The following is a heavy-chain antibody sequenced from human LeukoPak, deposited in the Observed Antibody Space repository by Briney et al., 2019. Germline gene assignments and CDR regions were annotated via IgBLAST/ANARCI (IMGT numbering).Heavy chain of an antibody. Sequence: SVKVSCKAFGATLNIGHAFIWARQAPGQGFQWMGRIIPFLGEVNYAQNFQGRVSFTADKSTATMYMEMKGLSLDDTAIYYCSPCGHAYDWFGPWGQGTLVTVSS. CDR1: GATLNIGHA. CDR2: IIPFLGEV. V-gene: IGHV1-69*04. CDR3: SPCGHAYDWFGP. J-gene: IGHJ5*02. D-gene: IGHD5-12*01.